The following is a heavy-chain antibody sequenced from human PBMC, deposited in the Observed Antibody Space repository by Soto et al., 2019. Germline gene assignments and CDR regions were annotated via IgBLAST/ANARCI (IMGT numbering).Heavy chain of an antibody. D-gene: IGHD6-6*01. J-gene: IGHJ6*02. CDR1: GDSISSSHW. CDR2: IYHSGST. V-gene: IGHV4-4*02. CDR3: ARARGSSPSHFYGMAG. Sequence: QVQLQESGPGLVKPSGTLSLTCAVSGDSISSSHWWTWVRQPPGKGLEWIGEIYHSGSTKNNPSPKNRFPIPQDKPKNQFSRKLTSVPPADRAVYYWARARGSSPSHFYGMAGWGQGPPVTVSS.